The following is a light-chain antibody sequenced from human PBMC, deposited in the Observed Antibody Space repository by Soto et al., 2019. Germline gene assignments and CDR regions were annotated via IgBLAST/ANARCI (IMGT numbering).Light chain of an antibody. CDR3: RSYTSSSTLYV. CDR1: SSDVGGYNY. V-gene: IGLV2-14*01. J-gene: IGLJ1*01. CDR2: EVS. Sequence: QSALTQPASVSGSPGQSITISCTGTSSDVGGYNYVSWYQQHPGKAPKLMIYEVSNRPSGVSNRFSGSKSGNTASLTISGLQAEDEADYDCRSYTSSSTLYVFGTGTKLTVL.